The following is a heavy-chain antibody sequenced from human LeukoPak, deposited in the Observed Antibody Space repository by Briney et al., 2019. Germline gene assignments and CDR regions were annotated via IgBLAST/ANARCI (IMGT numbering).Heavy chain of an antibody. V-gene: IGHV3-30*04. CDR3: ARHPADFTMAPYYFDY. CDR1: GFTFSSYA. D-gene: IGHD3-10*01. CDR2: ISYDGSNK. Sequence: GGSLRLSCAASGFTFSSYAMHWVRQAPGKGLEWVAVISYDGSNKNCADSVKGRFTISRDNSKNSLYLQMNSLRAEDTAVYYCARHPADFTMAPYYFDYWGQGTLVTVSS. J-gene: IGHJ4*02.